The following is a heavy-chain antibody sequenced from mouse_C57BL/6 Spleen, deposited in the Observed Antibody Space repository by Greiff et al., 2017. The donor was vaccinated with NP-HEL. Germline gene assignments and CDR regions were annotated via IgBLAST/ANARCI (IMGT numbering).Heavy chain of an antibody. Sequence: EVQLQQSGPELVKPGASVKISCKASGYTFTDYYMNWVKQSHGKSLEWIGDINPNNGGTSYNQKFKGKATLTVDKSSSTAYMELRSLTSEDSAVYYCARVRAGEDYWGQGTTLTVSS. J-gene: IGHJ2*01. CDR3: ARVRAGEDY. CDR2: INPNNGGT. CDR1: GYTFTDYY. D-gene: IGHD3-3*01. V-gene: IGHV1-26*01.